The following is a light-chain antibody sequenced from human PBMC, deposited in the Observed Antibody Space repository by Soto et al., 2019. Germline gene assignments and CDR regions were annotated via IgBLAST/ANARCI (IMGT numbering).Light chain of an antibody. V-gene: IGLV1-40*01. J-gene: IGLJ2*01. CDR1: SSNIGAGYD. CDR3: QSYDSSLSDSGV. Sequence: QSVLTQPPSVSGAPGQRVTISCTGSSSNIGAGYDVHWYHQLPGTAPKLLVYGNSNRPSGVPDRFSGSKSGTSASLAITGLQAEDEADYYCQSYDSSLSDSGVFGGGTKLTVL. CDR2: GNS.